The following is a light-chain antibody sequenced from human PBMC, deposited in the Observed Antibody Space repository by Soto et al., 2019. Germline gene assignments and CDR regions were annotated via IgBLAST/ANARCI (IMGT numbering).Light chain of an antibody. J-gene: IGLJ1*01. CDR2: DVS. CDR3: SSYTSSSTLHYV. CDR1: SSDVGGYNY. Sequence: QSALTQPASVSGSPGQSITISCNGTSSDVGGYNYVSWYQQHPGKAPKLMIYDVSNRPSGVSNRFSGSKSGNTASLTISGLQAEDEADYYCSSYTSSSTLHYVFGTGTKLTVL. V-gene: IGLV2-14*01.